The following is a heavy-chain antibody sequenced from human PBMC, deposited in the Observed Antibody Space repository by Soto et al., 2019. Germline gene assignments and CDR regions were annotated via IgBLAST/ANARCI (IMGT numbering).Heavy chain of an antibody. J-gene: IGHJ6*02. Sequence: PGESLKISCKGSGYSFTNYWIGWVRQKPGKGPEWMGTIYPGDSDTRYSPSFQGQVTISADKSISTAYLQWSSLKASDTAMYYCARQNYDILTGGGMVVWGRGTTVTVSS. CDR1: GYSFTNYW. D-gene: IGHD3-9*01. V-gene: IGHV5-51*01. CDR3: ARQNYDILTGGGMVV. CDR2: IYPGDSDT.